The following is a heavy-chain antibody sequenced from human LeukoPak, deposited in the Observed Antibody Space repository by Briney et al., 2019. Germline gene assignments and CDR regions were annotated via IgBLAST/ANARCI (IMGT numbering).Heavy chain of an antibody. J-gene: IGHJ5*02. CDR1: GYTFTSCD. CDR2: MNPNSGNT. V-gene: IGHV1-8*01. D-gene: IGHD1-26*01. Sequence: ASVKVSCKASGYTFTSCDINWVRQATGQGLEWLGWMNPNSGNTGYAQRFQGRISMTSNTAISTVYMELGSLISDDTAVYYCARGRLHSAEFDPWGQGTLVTVSS. CDR3: ARGRLHSAEFDP.